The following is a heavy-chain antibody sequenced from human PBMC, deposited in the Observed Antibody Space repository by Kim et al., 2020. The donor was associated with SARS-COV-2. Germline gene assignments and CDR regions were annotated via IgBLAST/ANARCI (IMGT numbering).Heavy chain of an antibody. D-gene: IGHD3-16*02. Sequence: ASVRVSCKVSGYTFTEYSIHWVRQAPGQGLEWMGGINPKDGETIYAQKFQGRVTMTEDTSTNTAYMELSSLRSEDTAVYYCATDVVSEGAGSFDTWGQGT. V-gene: IGHV1-24*01. CDR1: GYTFTEYS. CDR3: ATDVVSEGAGSFDT. CDR2: INPKDGET. J-gene: IGHJ5*02.